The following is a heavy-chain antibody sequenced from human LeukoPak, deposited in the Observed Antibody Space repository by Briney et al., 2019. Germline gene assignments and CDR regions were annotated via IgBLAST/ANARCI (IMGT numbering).Heavy chain of an antibody. J-gene: IGHJ4*02. D-gene: IGHD5-18*01. CDR2: MNPNSGNT. Sequence: ASVKVSCKASGYTFTSYDINWVRQATGQGLEWMGWMNPNSGNTGYAQKFQGRVTMTRNTSISTAYMELSSLRSEDTAVYYCAKDGLRGYSYGYRVSVVRFDYWGQGTLVTVSS. CDR3: AKDGLRGYSYGYRVSVVRFDY. V-gene: IGHV1-8*01. CDR1: GYTFTSYD.